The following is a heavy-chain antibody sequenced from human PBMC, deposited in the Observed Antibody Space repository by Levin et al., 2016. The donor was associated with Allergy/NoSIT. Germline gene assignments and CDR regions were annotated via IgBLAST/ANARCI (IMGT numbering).Heavy chain of an antibody. CDR2: IYYTGGT. Sequence: SETLSLTCTVSGGSISRFYWSWIRQPPGKGLEWIGYIYYTGGTNFNPSLKSRVTISVDTSRNQFSLKLSSVTAADTAVYYCARHRLDSGYDARSFVYWGQGALVTVSS. CDR3: ARHRLDSGYDARSFVY. D-gene: IGHD5-12*01. V-gene: IGHV4-59*08. J-gene: IGHJ4*02. CDR1: GGSISRFY.